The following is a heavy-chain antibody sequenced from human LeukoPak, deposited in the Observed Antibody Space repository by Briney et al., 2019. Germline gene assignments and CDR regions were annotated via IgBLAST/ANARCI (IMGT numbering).Heavy chain of an antibody. CDR1: GFTVSSNY. CDR2: IYSGGST. Sequence: PGGSLRLSCAASGFTVSSNYMSWVRQAPGKGLEWVSVIYSGGSTYYADSVKGRFTISRDNSKNTLYLQMNSLRAEDTAVYYCARGAGTPVFSYYYGRDVWAKGPRSPSP. CDR3: ARGAGTPVFSYYYGRDV. V-gene: IGHV3-66*01. J-gene: IGHJ6*02. D-gene: IGHD1-7*01.